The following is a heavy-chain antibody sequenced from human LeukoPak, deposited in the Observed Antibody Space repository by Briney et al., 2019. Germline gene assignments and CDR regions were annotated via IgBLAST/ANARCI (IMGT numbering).Heavy chain of an antibody. CDR2: IYSGGST. J-gene: IGHJ6*03. D-gene: IGHD1-26*01. CDR1: GFTVSSNY. CDR3: ARGDSGSYYSYYYMDV. V-gene: IGHV3-53*01. Sequence: GGSLRLSCAASGFTVSSNYMSWVRQAPGKGLEWVSVIYSGGSTYYADSVKGRFTISGDNSKNTLYLQMNSLRAEDTAVYYCARGDSGSYYSYYYMDVWGKGTTVTVSS.